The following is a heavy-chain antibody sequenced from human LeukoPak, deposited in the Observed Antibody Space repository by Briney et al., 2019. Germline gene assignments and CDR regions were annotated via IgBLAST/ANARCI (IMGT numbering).Heavy chain of an antibody. V-gene: IGHV3-48*03. CDR1: GFTFSSYE. CDR2: ISSSGSTI. J-gene: IGHJ2*01. CDR3: ARVGEYYDILSGYQNSYFDL. D-gene: IGHD3-9*01. Sequence: GGSLRLSCTASGFTFSSYEMNWVRQAPGKGLEWVSYISSSGSTIYYADSVKGRFTISRDNAKNSLYLQMSSLRAEDTAVYYCARVGEYYDILSGYQNSYFDLWGRGTLVTVSS.